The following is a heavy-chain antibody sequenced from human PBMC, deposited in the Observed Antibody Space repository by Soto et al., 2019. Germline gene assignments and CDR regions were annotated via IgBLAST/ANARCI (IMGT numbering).Heavy chain of an antibody. V-gene: IGHV1-2*02. D-gene: IGHD1-26*01. J-gene: IGHJ4*02. CDR2: INPKSGGT. CDR3: ARDLAKGGGSAGFDS. Sequence: QVQLVQSGAEVKKPGASVNVSCKASGYTFTVYYMHWVRQAPGQGLEWMGWINPKSGGTMYPQKFQGRVTMSWDTSISTAFMALTRLRSDDTAEYSCARDLAKGGGSAGFDSWGQGTLVTVSS. CDR1: GYTFTVYY.